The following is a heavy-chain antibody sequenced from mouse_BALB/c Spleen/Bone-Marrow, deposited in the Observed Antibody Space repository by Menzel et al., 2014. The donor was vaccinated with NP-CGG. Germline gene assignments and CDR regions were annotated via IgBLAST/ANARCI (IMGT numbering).Heavy chain of an antibody. V-gene: IGHV5-4*02. Sequence: EVKVVESGGGLVKPGGSLKLSCVASGFTFSDYYMYWARQTPEKRLEWVATISDGGSYTYYPDSVKGRFTISRDNAKNNLYLQMSSLKSEDTAMHYCARGDDFRYAWFAYWGQGTLVTVSA. CDR2: ISDGGSYT. J-gene: IGHJ3*01. D-gene: IGHD2-14*01. CDR3: ARGDDFRYAWFAY. CDR1: GFTFSDYY.